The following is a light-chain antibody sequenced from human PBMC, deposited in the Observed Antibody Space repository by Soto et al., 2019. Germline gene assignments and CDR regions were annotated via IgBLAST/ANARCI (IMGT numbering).Light chain of an antibody. CDR1: QIVSSY. J-gene: IGKJ1*01. Sequence: EIVLTQSPATLSLSPGERATLSCRASQIVSSYLAWYQQKPGQAPRLLIYDASNRATGIPARFSGSGSGTDFTLTISSLEPEDFAVYYCQQRSNWPTWTFGQGTKVDIK. CDR2: DAS. CDR3: QQRSNWPTWT. V-gene: IGKV3-11*01.